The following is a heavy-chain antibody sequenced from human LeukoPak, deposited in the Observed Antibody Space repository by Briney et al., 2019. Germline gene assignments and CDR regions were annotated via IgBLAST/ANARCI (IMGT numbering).Heavy chain of an antibody. CDR1: GFTVSSKF. J-gene: IGHJ4*02. V-gene: IGHV3-66*01. Sequence: RGSLRLSCAASGFTVSSKFMAWVRQTPGKGLEWVSIIYGGESTYYADSVKGRFTISRDDSKNTLNLQMNTLKAEDAAIYYCARVMADDNGIDYWGQGTLVTVSS. CDR3: ARVMADDNGIDY. D-gene: IGHD1-1*01. CDR2: IYGGEST.